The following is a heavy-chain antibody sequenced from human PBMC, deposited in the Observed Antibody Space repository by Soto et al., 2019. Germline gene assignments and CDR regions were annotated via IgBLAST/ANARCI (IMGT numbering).Heavy chain of an antibody. CDR3: ARCIAAAGPIDY. J-gene: IGHJ4*02. Sequence: PSETLSLTCAVSGGSISSGGYSWSWIRQPPGKGLEWIGYIYHSGSTYHNPSLKSRVTISVDKSKNQFSLKLSSVTAADTAVYYCARCIAAAGPIDYWGQGTLVTVSS. D-gene: IGHD6-13*01. V-gene: IGHV4-30-2*01. CDR2: IYHSGST. CDR1: GGSISSGGYS.